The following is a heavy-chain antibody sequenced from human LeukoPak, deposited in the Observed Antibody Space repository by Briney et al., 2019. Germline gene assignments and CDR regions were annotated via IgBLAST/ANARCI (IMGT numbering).Heavy chain of an antibody. CDR2: ISGSGGST. CDR3: ARGGPPTYYYDSSGYYFVL. J-gene: IGHJ4*02. CDR1: GFTFSSYG. V-gene: IGHV3-21*01. Sequence: GGSLRLSCAASGFTFSSYGMHWVRQAPGKGLEWVSAISGSGGSTYYADSVKGRFTISRDNAKNSLYLQMNSLRAEDTAVYYCARGGPPTYYYDSSGYYFVLWGQGTLVTVSS. D-gene: IGHD3-22*01.